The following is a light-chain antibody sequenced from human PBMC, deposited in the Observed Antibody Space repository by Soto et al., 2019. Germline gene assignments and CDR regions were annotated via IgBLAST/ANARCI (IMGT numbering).Light chain of an antibody. CDR1: QTISSW. V-gene: IGKV1-5*03. J-gene: IGKJ1*01. CDR2: KAS. CDR3: QHYNSYSEA. Sequence: IQSVESGSTLSGYVGDRVTITCRASQTISSWLAWYQQKPGKAPKLLIYKASTLKSGVPSRFSGSGSGTEFTLTISSLQPHHFANSYCQHYNSYSEAFGQATTVDIK.